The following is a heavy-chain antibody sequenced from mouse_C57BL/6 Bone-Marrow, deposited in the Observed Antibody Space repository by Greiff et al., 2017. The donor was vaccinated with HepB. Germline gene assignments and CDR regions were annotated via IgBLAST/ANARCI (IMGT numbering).Heavy chain of an antibody. J-gene: IGHJ3*01. V-gene: IGHV5-12*01. Sequence: EVMLVESGGGLVQPGGSLKLSCAASGFTFSDYYMYWVRQTPEKRLEWVAYISNGGGSTYYPDTVKGPFTISRDNAKNTLYLQMSRLKSEDTAMYYCARLGYYGFAYWGQGTLVTVSA. CDR3: ARLGYYGFAY. D-gene: IGHD2-3*01. CDR1: GFTFSDYY. CDR2: ISNGGGST.